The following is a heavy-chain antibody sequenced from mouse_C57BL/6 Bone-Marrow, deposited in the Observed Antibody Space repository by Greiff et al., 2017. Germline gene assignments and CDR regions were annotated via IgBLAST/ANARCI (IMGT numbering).Heavy chain of an antibody. CDR2: INPSNGGT. Sequence: QVQLQQPGTELVKPGASVKLSCKASGYTFTSYWMHWVKQRPGQGLEWIGNINPSNGGTNYNEKFKSKANLTVDKYSSTAYMQLSSLTSEDSAVYDCAREAGSSFLSYWGQGTTLTVSS. V-gene: IGHV1-53*01. CDR3: AREAGSSFLSY. J-gene: IGHJ2*01. D-gene: IGHD1-1*01. CDR1: GYTFTSYW.